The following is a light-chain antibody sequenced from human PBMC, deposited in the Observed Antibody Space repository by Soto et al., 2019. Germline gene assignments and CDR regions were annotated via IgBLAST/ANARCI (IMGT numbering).Light chain of an antibody. Sequence: VLTQPPSASGTPGQRVTISCSGSSSDVGSNTVNWYQQFPGAAPKLLIYSNDQRPSGVPDRFSASKSGTSASLAISGLQSEDEADYYCATWDDSLFGHVFGTGTKVTVL. CDR3: ATWDDSLFGHV. CDR2: SND. V-gene: IGLV1-44*01. J-gene: IGLJ1*01. CDR1: SSDVGSNT.